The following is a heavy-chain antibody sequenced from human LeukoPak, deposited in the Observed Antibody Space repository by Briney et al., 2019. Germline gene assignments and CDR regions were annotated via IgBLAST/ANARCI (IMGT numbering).Heavy chain of an antibody. Sequence: GGSLRLSCAASGFTFSSYSMNWVRQAPGKGLEWVSSISSSSSYIYYADSVKGRFTISRDNAKNLLYLQMNSLRAEDTAVYYCARDLNKRAIFGVVNTNWFDPWGQGTLVTVSS. V-gene: IGHV3-21*01. CDR2: ISSSSSYI. CDR3: ARDLNKRAIFGVVNTNWFDP. J-gene: IGHJ5*02. CDR1: GFTFSSYS. D-gene: IGHD3-3*01.